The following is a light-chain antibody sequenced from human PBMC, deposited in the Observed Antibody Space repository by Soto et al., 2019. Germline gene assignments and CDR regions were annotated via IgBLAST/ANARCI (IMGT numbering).Light chain of an antibody. CDR3: QQYNNWPPDT. Sequence: EIVMTQSPATLSVSPGERATLSCRASQSVSSNLAWYQQKPGQAPRLLIYGASTGATGIPARFSGSGSGTEFTLTISSLQSEDFAVYYCQQYNNWPPDTFGQGTKV. CDR2: GAS. CDR1: QSVSSN. V-gene: IGKV3-15*01. J-gene: IGKJ1*01.